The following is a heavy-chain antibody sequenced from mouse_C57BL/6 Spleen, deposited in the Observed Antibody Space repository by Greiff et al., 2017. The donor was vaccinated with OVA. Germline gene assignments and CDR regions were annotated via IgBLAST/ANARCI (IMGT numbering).Heavy chain of an antibody. CDR2: INPNNGGT. CDR3: ARYYYGSSSRWYFDV. J-gene: IGHJ1*03. Sequence: EVQLQQSGPELVKPGASVKISCKASGYTFTDYYMNWVKQSPGKSLEWIGDINPNNGGTSYNKKFKGKATLTVDKSSSTAYMELRSLTSKDAAVYYCARYYYGSSSRWYFDVWGTGTTVTVSS. V-gene: IGHV1-26*01. CDR1: GYTFTDYY. D-gene: IGHD1-1*01.